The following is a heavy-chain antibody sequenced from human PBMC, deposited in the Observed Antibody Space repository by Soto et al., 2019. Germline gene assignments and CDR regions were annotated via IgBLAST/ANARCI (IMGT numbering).Heavy chain of an antibody. V-gene: IGHV1-18*01. J-gene: IGHJ4*02. D-gene: IGHD3-9*01. CDR1: GYTFTNNG. Sequence: QVQLVQSGSAMESPGASVTVSCKTSGYTFTNNGITWVRQAPGQGLEWMGWINSYNGNTNYARKYLGRVTMSTDTSTSTAYLELRSLRYDDTAVYYCARRHDILTGYYVDYWGQGTQVTVSA. CDR3: ARRHDILTGYYVDY. CDR2: INSYNGNT.